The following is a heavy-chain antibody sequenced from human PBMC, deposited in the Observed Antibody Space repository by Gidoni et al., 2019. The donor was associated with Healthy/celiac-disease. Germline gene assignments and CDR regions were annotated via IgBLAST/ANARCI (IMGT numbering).Heavy chain of an antibody. CDR3: ARVISSSSASYYYYYMDV. Sequence: QVPLVQSGAVVKKPGASVHVSCKASGYTFTSSYRHWVRQAPGQGLDWMGIINPSGGSTSYAQKFQGRVTMTRDTSTSTVYMELSSLRAEDTAVYYCARVISSSSASYYYYYMDVWGKGTTVTVSS. J-gene: IGHJ6*03. CDR1: GYTFTSSY. CDR2: INPSGGST. D-gene: IGHD6-6*01. V-gene: IGHV1-46*01.